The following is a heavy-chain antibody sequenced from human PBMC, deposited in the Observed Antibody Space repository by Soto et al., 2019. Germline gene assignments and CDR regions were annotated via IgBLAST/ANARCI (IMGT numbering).Heavy chain of an antibody. D-gene: IGHD3-10*01. J-gene: IGHJ4*02. CDR2: IYYSGST. V-gene: IGHV4-61*01. CDR1: GGSVSSGSYY. Sequence: QVQLQESGPGLVKPSETLSLTCTVSGGSVSSGSYYWSWIRQPPGKGLEWIGYIYYSGSTNYNPSLKSRVTISVDTSKNQCSLKLSSVTAADTAVYYCASRRGGYYGSGSYSPDYWGQGTLVTVSS. CDR3: ASRRGGYYGSGSYSPDY.